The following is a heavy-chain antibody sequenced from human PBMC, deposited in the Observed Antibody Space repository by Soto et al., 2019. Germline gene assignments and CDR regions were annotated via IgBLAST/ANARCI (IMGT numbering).Heavy chain of an antibody. CDR3: SRYSGHNSFFDY. V-gene: IGHV5-10-1*01. Sequence: PGESLKISCKVSGYIFTSYWISWVRQMPGKGLEWMGKIDPSDSYTNYSPAFQGHVTISGDRSTSTVYLQWSSLKASDTGMFYCSRYSGHNSFFDYWAQGALVPVS. J-gene: IGHJ4*01. CDR1: GYIFTSYW. CDR2: IDPSDSYT. D-gene: IGHD5-12*01.